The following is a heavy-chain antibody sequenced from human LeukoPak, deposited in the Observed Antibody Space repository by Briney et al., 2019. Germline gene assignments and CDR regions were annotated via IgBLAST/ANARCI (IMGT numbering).Heavy chain of an antibody. D-gene: IGHD5-12*01. CDR3: ARGDVDIVATIDY. CDR1: GYTFTGYC. J-gene: IGHJ4*02. CDR2: INPNSGGT. Sequence: ASVKVSCKASGYTFTGYCMHWVRQAPGQGLEWMGWINPNSGGTNYAQKFQGSVTMTRDTSISTAYMELSRLRSDDTAVYYCARGDVDIVATIDYWGQGTLVTVSS. V-gene: IGHV1-2*02.